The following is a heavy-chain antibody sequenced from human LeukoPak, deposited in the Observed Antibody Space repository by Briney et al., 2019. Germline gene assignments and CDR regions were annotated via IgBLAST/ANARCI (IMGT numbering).Heavy chain of an antibody. CDR3: ARDWRDSNVSGDWFDP. J-gene: IGHJ5*02. V-gene: IGHV1-69*04. CDR2: IIPILGIA. CDR1: GGTFSSYA. Sequence: SVKVSCKASGGTFSSYAISWVRQAPGQGLEWIGRIIPILGIANYAQKFQGRVTITADKSTSTAYMELSSLRSEDTAVYYCARDWRDSNVSGDWFDPWGQGTLVTVSS. D-gene: IGHD3-22*01.